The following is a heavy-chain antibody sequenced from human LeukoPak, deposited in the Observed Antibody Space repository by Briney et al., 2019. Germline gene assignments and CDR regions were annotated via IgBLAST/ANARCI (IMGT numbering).Heavy chain of an antibody. CDR2: IWYDGSNK. CDR1: GFTFTRYA. J-gene: IGHJ4*02. Sequence: GGSLRLSCEASGFTFTRYAMYWVRQAPGKGLYWLASIWYDGSNKDYADSVKVRFTISSDNSKNTVYLQMNSLRAEDTAVYYCARAIYSSGWYYFDYWGQGTLVTVSS. CDR3: ARAIYSSGWYYFDY. D-gene: IGHD6-19*01. V-gene: IGHV3-33*07.